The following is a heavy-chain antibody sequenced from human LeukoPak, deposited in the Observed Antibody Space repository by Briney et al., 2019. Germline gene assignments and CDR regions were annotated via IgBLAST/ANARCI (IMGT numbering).Heavy chain of an antibody. CDR2: INHSGST. J-gene: IGHJ4*02. D-gene: IGHD5/OR15-5a*01. V-gene: IGHV4-34*01. CDR1: GGSFSGYY. CDR3: ARDSVY. Sequence: SETLSLTCAVYGGSFSGYYWSWIRQPPGKGLEWIWEINHSGSTNYNPSLKSRVTISVDTSKNQFSLKLSSVTAADTAVYYCARDSVYWGQGTLVTVSS.